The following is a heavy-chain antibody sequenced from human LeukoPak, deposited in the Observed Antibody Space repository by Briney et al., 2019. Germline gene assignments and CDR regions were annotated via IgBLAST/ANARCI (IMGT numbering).Heavy chain of an antibody. CDR3: AKTDDKVVVTAYWFDP. CDR1: GFTFSSYA. V-gene: IGHV3-23*01. CDR2: ISGSGGST. Sequence: PGGSLRLSCAASGFTFSSYAMSWVRQAPGKGLEWVSAISGSGGSTYYADSVKGRFTISRDNSKNTLYLQMNSLRAEDTAVYYCAKTDDKVVVTAYWFDPWGQGTLVTVSP. J-gene: IGHJ5*02. D-gene: IGHD2-21*02.